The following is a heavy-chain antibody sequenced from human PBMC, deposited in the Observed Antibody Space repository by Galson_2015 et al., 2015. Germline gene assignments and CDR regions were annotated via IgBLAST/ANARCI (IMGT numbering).Heavy chain of an antibody. CDR3: VRDRGCSGGSCSLAFDI. CDR1: GFTLSSYS. CDR2: VSGSSSSI. J-gene: IGHJ3*02. D-gene: IGHD2-15*01. Sequence: SLRLSCAASGFTLSSYSMNWVRQAPGKGLEWVSYVSGSSSSIYYADSVKGRFTISRDNAKNSLYLQRNSLRAEDTAVYHCVRDRGCSGGSCSLAFDIWGQGTMVTVSS. V-gene: IGHV3-48*01.